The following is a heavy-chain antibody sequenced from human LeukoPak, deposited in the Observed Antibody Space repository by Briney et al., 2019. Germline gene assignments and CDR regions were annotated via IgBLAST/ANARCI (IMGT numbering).Heavy chain of an antibody. CDR1: GGSVSSGSYY. CDR3: ARDRGYYGSGSYSYPLDY. CDR2: IYYSGGT. J-gene: IGHJ4*02. V-gene: IGHV4-61*01. Sequence: PSETLSLTCTVSGGSVSSGSYYWSWIRQPPGKGLEWIGYIYYSGGTTYNPSLKSRVTISVDTSKNQFSVELSSVTAADTAVYVCARDRGYYGSGSYSYPLDYWGQGTLVTVSS. D-gene: IGHD3-10*01.